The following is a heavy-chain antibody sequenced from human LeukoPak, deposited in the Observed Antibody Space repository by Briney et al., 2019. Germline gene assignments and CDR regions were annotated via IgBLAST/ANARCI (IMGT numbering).Heavy chain of an antibody. CDR2: ISYDGSNK. CDR1: GFTFSSYA. D-gene: IGHD3-16*02. Sequence: PGRSLRLSCAASGFTFSSYAMHWVRQAPGKGLEWVAVISYDGSNKYYADSVKGRFTISRDNSKNTLYLQMNSLRAEDTAVYYCAKERDPSLGELSFYLLSPYDYWGQGTLVTVSS. J-gene: IGHJ4*02. V-gene: IGHV3-30*04. CDR3: AKERDPSLGELSFYLLSPYDY.